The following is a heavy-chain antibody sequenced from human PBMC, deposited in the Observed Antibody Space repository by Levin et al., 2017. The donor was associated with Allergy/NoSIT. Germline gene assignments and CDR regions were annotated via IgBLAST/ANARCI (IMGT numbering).Heavy chain of an antibody. CDR3: AKGSETTVTTYY. CDR1: GFTFSSYA. CDR2: ISGSGGST. J-gene: IGHJ4*02. V-gene: IGHV3-23*01. D-gene: IGHD4-17*01. Sequence: PSETLSLTCAASGFTFSSYAMSWVRQAPGKGLEWVSGISGSGGSTYYADSVKGRFTISRDNSKNTLYLQMNSLRAEDTAVYYCAKGSETTVTTYYWGQGTLVTVSS.